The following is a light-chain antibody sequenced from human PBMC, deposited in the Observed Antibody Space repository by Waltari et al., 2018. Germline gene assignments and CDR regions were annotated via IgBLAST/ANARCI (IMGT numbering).Light chain of an antibody. CDR3: QQSYSLPLT. V-gene: IGKV1-39*01. J-gene: IGKJ4*01. CDR2: SAF. CDR1: RTISND. Sequence: DIQMTQSPSSLSASLEDRVTITCRASRTISNDLNWYKQKPGKDPKLLISSAFTLQSGVPSRFSGGDSGTDFTLTISSLQPEDFATYYCQQSYSLPLTFGGGTKVEMK.